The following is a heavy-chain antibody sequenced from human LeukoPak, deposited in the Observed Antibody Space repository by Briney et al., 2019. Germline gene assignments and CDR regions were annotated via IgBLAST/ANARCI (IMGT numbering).Heavy chain of an antibody. V-gene: IGHV4-59*01. CDR2: TYYGEGT. J-gene: IGHJ4*02. Sequence: SETLSHTCTVSGASISPYYWSWIRQPPGKGLEWIGYTYYGEGTNYNPSLASRVTISADKSKNQFSLKMRSVTAADTAVYYCARDLWGAGGTNYWGQGILVVVSS. D-gene: IGHD7-27*01. CDR1: GASISPYY. CDR3: ARDLWGAGGTNY.